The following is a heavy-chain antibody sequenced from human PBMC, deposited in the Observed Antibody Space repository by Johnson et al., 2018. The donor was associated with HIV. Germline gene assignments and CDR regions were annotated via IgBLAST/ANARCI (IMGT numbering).Heavy chain of an antibody. D-gene: IGHD2-15*01. Sequence: VQLVESGGGLVQPGGSLRLSCAASGFTFSSYAMSWVRQAPGKGLEWVSGISWNSGSIGYADSVKGRFTISRDNAKNSLYLQMNSLRAEDTAVYYCARDRGGGTEAGAFDIWGQGTMVTVSS. CDR3: ARDRGGGTEAGAFDI. J-gene: IGHJ3*02. CDR2: ISWNSGSI. V-gene: IGHV3-9*01. CDR1: GFTFSSYA.